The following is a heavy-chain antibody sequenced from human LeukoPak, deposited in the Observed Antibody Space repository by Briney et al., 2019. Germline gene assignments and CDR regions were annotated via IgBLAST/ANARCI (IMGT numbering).Heavy chain of an antibody. CDR2: INHSGST. CDR3: ARSRYCSSTSCYDRSEYFQH. J-gene: IGHJ1*01. CDR1: GGSFSGYY. D-gene: IGHD2-2*01. V-gene: IGHV4-34*01. Sequence: SETLSLTCAVYGGSFSGYYWSWIRQPPGKGLEWLGEINHSGSTNYNPSLKSRVTISVDTSKNQFSLKLSSVTAADTAVYYCARSRYCSSTSCYDRSEYFQHWGQGTLVTVSS.